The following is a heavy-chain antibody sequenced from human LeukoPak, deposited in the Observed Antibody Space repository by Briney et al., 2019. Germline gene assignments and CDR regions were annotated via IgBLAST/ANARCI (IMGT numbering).Heavy chain of an antibody. CDR1: GFTFSSYA. D-gene: IGHD3-3*01. CDR3: ARGGLGDFWSGYRYGMDV. V-gene: IGHV3-53*01. CDR2: IYSGGST. Sequence: QTGGSLRLSCAASGFTFSSYAMSWVRQAPGKGLEWVSVIYSGGSTYYADSVKGRFTISRDNSKNTLYLQMNSPRAEDTAVYYCARGGLGDFWSGYRYGMDVWGQGTTVTVSS. J-gene: IGHJ6*02.